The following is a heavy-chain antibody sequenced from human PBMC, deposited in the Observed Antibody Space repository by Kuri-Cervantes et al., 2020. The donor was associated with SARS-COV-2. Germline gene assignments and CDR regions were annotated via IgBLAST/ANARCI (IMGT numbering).Heavy chain of an antibody. V-gene: IGHV5-51*01. D-gene: IGHD4-17*01. CDR3: ASRGTTVPAGNY. J-gene: IGHJ4*02. Sequence: GGSLRLSCKASGHTLTNYWIGWVRQMPGKGLEWVGIIDPGDSDTRYSPSFQGQVTISADKSSTTAYLQWSSLKASDTAIYYCASRGTTVPAGNYWGQGTLVTVSS. CDR2: IDPGDSDT. CDR1: GHTLTNYW.